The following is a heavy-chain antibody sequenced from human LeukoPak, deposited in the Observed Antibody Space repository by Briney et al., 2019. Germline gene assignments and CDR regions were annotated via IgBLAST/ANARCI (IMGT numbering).Heavy chain of an antibody. CDR3: AKDTGDYYDSSGNYYAGWFDP. V-gene: IGHV3-30*02. J-gene: IGHJ5*02. D-gene: IGHD3-22*01. CDR2: IRYDGNNK. CDR1: GFSFSSFG. Sequence: GSLRLSCEASGFSFSSFGLHWVRQAPGKGLEWVAFIRYDGNNKYFADSVKGRFTISRDNSKNTVYLQMNSLKPEDTAVYHCAKDTGDYYDSSGNYYAGWFDPWGQGTLVTVSS.